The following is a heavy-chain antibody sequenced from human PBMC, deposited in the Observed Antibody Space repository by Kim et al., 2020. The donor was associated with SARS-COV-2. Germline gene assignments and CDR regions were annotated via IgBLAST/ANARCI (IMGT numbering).Heavy chain of an antibody. Sequence: ASVKVSCRISGYTFTDYYLQWLRQAPGQGLEWMGWIDPNSGATNYAQKFQGRVTMTRHTPISTIYMGLSSLRYDYTDMYYCARDPGLQDFDYWGQGTLVT. CDR3: ARDPGLQDFDY. CDR2: IDPNSGAT. V-gene: IGHV1-2*02. CDR1: GYTFTDYY. D-gene: IGHD4-4*01. J-gene: IGHJ4*02.